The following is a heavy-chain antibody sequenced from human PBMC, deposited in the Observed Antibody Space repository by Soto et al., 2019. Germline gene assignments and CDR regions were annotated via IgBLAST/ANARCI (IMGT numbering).Heavy chain of an antibody. Sequence: QVQLVQSGAEVKKPGASVKVSCKASGYTFASYGISWVRQAPGQGLEWMGWISAYNGNTNYAQKFQGRVTMTQETFARTAYMEVRSLRSDDTAVYYCAREGTCSSTGCPTYFSFGMDVWGQGTTVTVSS. J-gene: IGHJ6*02. V-gene: IGHV1-18*01. CDR2: ISAYNGNT. CDR1: GYTFASYG. D-gene: IGHD2-2*01. CDR3: AREGTCSSTGCPTYFSFGMDV.